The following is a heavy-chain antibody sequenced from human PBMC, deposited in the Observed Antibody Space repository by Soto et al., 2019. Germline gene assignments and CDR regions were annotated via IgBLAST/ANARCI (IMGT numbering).Heavy chain of an antibody. Sequence: ASVKVSCKASGFPFNMYGINWVRQAPGQGLEWMAWISAYNSTAKYAQNLLGRVTMTTDTSTSTAYMELRSLISDDTAVYYCARTGGDCTPGVCYDYWGQGTLVTVSS. CDR3: ARTGGDCTPGVCYDY. V-gene: IGHV1-18*01. J-gene: IGHJ4*02. CDR2: ISAYNSTA. D-gene: IGHD2-8*01. CDR1: GFPFNMYG.